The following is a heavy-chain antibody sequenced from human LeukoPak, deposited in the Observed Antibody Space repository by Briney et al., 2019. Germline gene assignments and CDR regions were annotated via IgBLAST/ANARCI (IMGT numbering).Heavy chain of an antibody. V-gene: IGHV1-2*02. CDR3: ARGGAFCSITTCHEFDH. CDR2: TNPSTGGT. D-gene: IGHD2-2*01. Sequence: ASVKVSCKASGYTFTGYYMHWVRQAPGQGLEWMGWTNPSTGGTKSAQQFEGRVTMTRDTSNTTGYLELRSLRLDDTATYYCARGGAFCSITTCHEFDHWGQGTLVIVSS. J-gene: IGHJ4*02. CDR1: GYTFTGYY.